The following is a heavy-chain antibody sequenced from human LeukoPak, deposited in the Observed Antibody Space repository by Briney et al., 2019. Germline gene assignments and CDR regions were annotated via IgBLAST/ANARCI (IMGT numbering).Heavy chain of an antibody. CDR1: GYTFSGYY. CDR3: ARATPWSTTVTHIDY. D-gene: IGHD4-17*01. CDR2: INPNSGGT. Sequence: GASVKVSCKASGYTFSGYYMHWVRQAPGQGLEWVGWINPNSGGTNYAQKFQGRVTMTRDTSISTAYMELSRLRSDDTAVYYCARATPWSTTVTHIDYWGQGTLVTVSS. J-gene: IGHJ4*02. V-gene: IGHV1-2*02.